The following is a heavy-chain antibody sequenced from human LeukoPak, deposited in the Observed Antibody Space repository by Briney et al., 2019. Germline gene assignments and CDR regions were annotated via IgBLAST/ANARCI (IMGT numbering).Heavy chain of an antibody. D-gene: IGHD2-21*02. V-gene: IGHV4-34*01. J-gene: IGHJ3*02. CDR1: GGSISNYY. CDR2: INHSGST. Sequence: KPSETLSLTCTVSGGSISNYYWSWIRQPPGKGLEWIGEINHSGSTNYNPSLKSRVTISVDTSKNQFSLKLSSVTAADTAVYYCARDEVVTSHAFDIWGQGTMVTVSS. CDR3: ARDEVVTSHAFDI.